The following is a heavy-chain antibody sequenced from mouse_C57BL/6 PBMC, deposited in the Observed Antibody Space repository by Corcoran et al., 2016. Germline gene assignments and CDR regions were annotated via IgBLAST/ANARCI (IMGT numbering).Heavy chain of an antibody. Sequence: QVQLQQSGAELVRPGASVTLSCKASGYTFTDYEMHWVKQTPVHGLEWIGAIDPETGGTAYNQKFKGKAILTADKSSSTAYMELRSLTSEDSAVYYCTRSSTTGTGFAYWGHGTLVTVSA. CDR3: TRSSTTGTGFAY. V-gene: IGHV1-15*01. D-gene: IGHD4-1*01. J-gene: IGHJ3*01. CDR2: IDPETGGT. CDR1: GYTFTDYE.